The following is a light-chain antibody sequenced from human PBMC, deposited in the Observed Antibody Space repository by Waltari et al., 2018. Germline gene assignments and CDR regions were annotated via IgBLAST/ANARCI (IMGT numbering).Light chain of an antibody. Sequence: QSVLTQPPSVSGAPGQRVTISCTGSSSNIGAGYDVHWYQQLPGTAPKPLVYGEYNRPSAVPDRFSGSKSGTSASLAITGLQAEDEADYYCQSYDSSLSAYVVFGGGTKLTVL. CDR1: SSNIGAGYD. CDR2: GEY. V-gene: IGLV1-40*01. J-gene: IGLJ2*01. CDR3: QSYDSSLSAYVV.